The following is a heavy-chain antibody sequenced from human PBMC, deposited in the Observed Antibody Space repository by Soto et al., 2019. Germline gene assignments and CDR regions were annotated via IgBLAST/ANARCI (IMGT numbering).Heavy chain of an antibody. CDR1: GDSVSSNSAA. CDR2: TYYRSKWYN. V-gene: IGHV6-1*01. Sequence: SQTLSLTCAISGDSVSSNSAAWNWIRQSPSRGLEWLGRTYYRSKWYNDYAVSVKSRITINPDTSKNQFSLQLNSVTPEDTAVYYCARDGGVFCSGGSGYYSYYYMDVWGKGTTVTFAS. J-gene: IGHJ6*03. D-gene: IGHD2-15*01. CDR3: ARDGGVFCSGGSGYYSYYYMDV.